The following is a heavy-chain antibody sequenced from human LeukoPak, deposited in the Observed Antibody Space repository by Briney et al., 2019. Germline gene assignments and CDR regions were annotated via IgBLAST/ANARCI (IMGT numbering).Heavy chain of an antibody. CDR3: ARDGGRFDILTGYYGDASYYFDY. J-gene: IGHJ4*02. D-gene: IGHD3-9*01. Sequence: GGSLRLSCAASGFTFSSYSMKWVRQAPGKGLEWVSSISSSFSYIYYADSVKGRFTISRDNSKNMLYLQMNSLRAEDTAVYYCARDGGRFDILTGYYGDASYYFDYWGQGTLVTVSS. V-gene: IGHV3-21*01. CDR1: GFTFSSYS. CDR2: ISSSFSYI.